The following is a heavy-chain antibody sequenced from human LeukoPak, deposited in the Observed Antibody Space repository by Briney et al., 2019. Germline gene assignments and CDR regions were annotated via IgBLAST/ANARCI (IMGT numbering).Heavy chain of an antibody. J-gene: IGHJ4*02. CDR1: GFTFSNFA. CDR2: IRSTGDST. CDR3: ASATIFGVVIYY. V-gene: IGHV3-64*01. D-gene: IGHD3-3*01. Sequence: GGSLRLSCAASGFTFSNFAIHWVRQAPGKGLEFVSGIRSTGDSTYYANSAKGRFTISRDNSKNTLYLQMNSLRAEDTAVYYCASATIFGVVIYYWGQGTLVTVSS.